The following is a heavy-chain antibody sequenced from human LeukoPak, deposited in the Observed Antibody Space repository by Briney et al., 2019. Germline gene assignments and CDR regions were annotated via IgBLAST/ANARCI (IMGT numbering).Heavy chain of an antibody. CDR3: ARDKYYDILTGYYRNNWFDP. D-gene: IGHD3-9*01. CDR1: GYTFTSYG. Sequence: ASVKVSCKASGYTFTSYGISWVRQAPGQGLEWMGWISAYNGNTNYAQKLQGRVTMTTDTSTSTAYIELRSLRSDDTAVYYCARDKYYDILTGYYRNNWFDPWGQGTLVTVSS. J-gene: IGHJ5*02. V-gene: IGHV1-18*01. CDR2: ISAYNGNT.